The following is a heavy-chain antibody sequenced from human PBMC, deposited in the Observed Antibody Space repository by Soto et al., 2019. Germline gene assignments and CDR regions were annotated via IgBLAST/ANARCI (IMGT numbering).Heavy chain of an antibody. CDR1: GYTFTNYG. CDR3: ARGVGSGSYYNQYNWFDP. D-gene: IGHD3-10*01. J-gene: IGHJ5*02. V-gene: IGHV1-18*01. CDR2: INVYNGNT. Sequence: QVQLVQSGGEVKKPGASVKVSFKASGYTFTNYGISWVRQAPGQGLEWIGWINVYNGNTKYAQKVQGRVTMTTDTSTSTAYMELRSLRSDDTAVYDCARGVGSGSYYNQYNWFDPWGQGTLVTVSS.